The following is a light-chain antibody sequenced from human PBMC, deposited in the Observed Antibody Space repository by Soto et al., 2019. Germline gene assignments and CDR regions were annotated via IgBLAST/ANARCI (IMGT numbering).Light chain of an antibody. CDR1: QSVSSSH. Sequence: EIVLTQSPGTLSLSPGERATLSCRASQSVSSSHLAWYQQKPGRAPTLLIYGASSRATGIPDRFSGSGSGTDFTLTISRLEPGDFAVCYCQQYGSLWTFGQGTKVEI. J-gene: IGKJ1*01. V-gene: IGKV3-20*01. CDR3: QQYGSLWT. CDR2: GAS.